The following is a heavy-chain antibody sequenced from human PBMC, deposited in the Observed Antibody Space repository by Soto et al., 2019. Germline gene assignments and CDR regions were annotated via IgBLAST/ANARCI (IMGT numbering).Heavy chain of an antibody. CDR3: ARHRPYFGSGSYFYGMDV. J-gene: IGHJ6*02. Sequence: QVQLVQSGAEVKKPGSSMKVSCKASGGTFTSHAISWVRQAPGQELEWMGGIVPYINTANYAQKFQGRVTISADESMTTAYMEVSGLTSGDTAIYYCARHRPYFGSGSYFYGMDVWGQGTTVTVSS. CDR2: IVPYINTA. V-gene: IGHV1-69*01. D-gene: IGHD3-10*01. CDR1: GGTFTSHA.